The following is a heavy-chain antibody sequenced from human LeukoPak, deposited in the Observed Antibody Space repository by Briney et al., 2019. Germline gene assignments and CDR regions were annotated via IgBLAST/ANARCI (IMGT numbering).Heavy chain of an antibody. CDR2: ISSSSSYI. Sequence: GGSLRLSCAASGFTFSSYSMNWVRQAPGKGLEWVSSISSSSSYIYYADSVKGRFTISRDNSKNTLYLQMNSLRAEDTAVYYCARDRDGYNYGADYWGQGTLVTVSS. CDR1: GFTFSSYS. J-gene: IGHJ4*02. CDR3: ARDRDGYNYGADY. D-gene: IGHD5-24*01. V-gene: IGHV3-21*06.